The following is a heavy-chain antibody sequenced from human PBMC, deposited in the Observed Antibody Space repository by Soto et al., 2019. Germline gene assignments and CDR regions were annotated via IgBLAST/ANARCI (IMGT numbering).Heavy chain of an antibody. V-gene: IGHV1-8*01. CDR3: ARFYDILTGYYNHPYYYYMDV. CDR1: GYTFTSYD. CDR2: MNPNSGNT. D-gene: IGHD3-9*01. Sequence: ASVKVSCKASGYTFTSYDINWVRQATGQGLEWMGWMNPNSGNTGYAQKFQGRVTMTRNTSISTAYMEWSSLRSEDTAVYYCARFYDILTGYYNHPYYYYMDVWGKGTTVTVSS. J-gene: IGHJ6*03.